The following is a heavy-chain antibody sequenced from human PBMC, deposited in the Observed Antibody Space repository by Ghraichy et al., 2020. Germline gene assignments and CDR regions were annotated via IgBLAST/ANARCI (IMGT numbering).Heavy chain of an antibody. CDR3: ARGSIAAAGGWFDP. CDR2: INAGNGNT. V-gene: IGHV1-3*01. J-gene: IGHJ5*02. Sequence: ASVKVSCKASGYTFTSYAMHWVRQAPGQRLEWMGWINAGNGNTKYSQKFQGRVTITRDTSASTAYMELSSLRSEDTAVYYCARGSIAAAGGWFDPWGQGTLVTVSS. CDR1: GYTFTSYA. D-gene: IGHD6-13*01.